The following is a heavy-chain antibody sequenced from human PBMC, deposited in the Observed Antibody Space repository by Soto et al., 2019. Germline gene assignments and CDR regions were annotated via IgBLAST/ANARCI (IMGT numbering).Heavy chain of an antibody. CDR1: GGSISSSSYY. J-gene: IGHJ5*02. Sequence: SETLSLTCTVSGGSISSSSYYWGWIRQPPGKGLEWIGSIYYSGSTYYNPSIKSRVTISVDTSKNQFSLKLSSVTAADTAVYYCARHVWQQLVEARFDPWGQGTLVTVSS. CDR2: IYYSGST. D-gene: IGHD6-13*01. V-gene: IGHV4-39*01. CDR3: ARHVWQQLVEARFDP.